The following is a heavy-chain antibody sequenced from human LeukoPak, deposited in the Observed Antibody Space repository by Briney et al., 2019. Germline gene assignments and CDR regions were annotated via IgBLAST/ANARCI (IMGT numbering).Heavy chain of an antibody. D-gene: IGHD6-13*01. CDR3: ARDREGSSWFDF. CDR2: INQEGSDK. V-gene: IGHV3-7*04. J-gene: IGHJ5*01. Sequence: PGGSLRLSCATSGFTFSSYWMTWVRQTPGKGLEWVAHINQEGSDKYYVDSVKGRFPISRDNAKNSLYLKTNSLRAGDTAVYFCARDREGSSWFDFWGQGALVTVSS. CDR1: GFTFSSYW.